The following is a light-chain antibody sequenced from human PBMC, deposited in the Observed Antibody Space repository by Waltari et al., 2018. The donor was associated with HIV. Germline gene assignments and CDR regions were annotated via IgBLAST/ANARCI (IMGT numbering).Light chain of an antibody. CDR3: VSYATNNIPL. CDR1: SRDIGAYDY. Sequence: QSALTQPASVSGSPGQSLTISCTGTSRDIGAYDYVSGDQQYPGKAPRLLIYDVSVRSSGISDRFSGAKSAYTASASLTISKLQAEDEAHYYCVSYATNNIPLFGGGTKLTVL. V-gene: IGLV2-14*03. J-gene: IGLJ3*02. CDR2: DVS.